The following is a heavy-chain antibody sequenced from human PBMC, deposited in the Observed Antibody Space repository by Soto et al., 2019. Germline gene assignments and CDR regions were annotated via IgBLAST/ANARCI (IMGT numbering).Heavy chain of an antibody. CDR1: GGSISSYY. Sequence: QVQLQESGPGLVKPSETLSLTCTVSGGSISSYYWSWIRQPPGKGPEWIGYIYYSGSTNYNPSLKSRVTISVDTSKNQFSLKLSSVTAADTAVYYCARDRIAAAGTSYYFDYWGQGTLVTVSS. D-gene: IGHD6-13*01. V-gene: IGHV4-59*01. CDR3: ARDRIAAAGTSYYFDY. J-gene: IGHJ4*02. CDR2: IYYSGST.